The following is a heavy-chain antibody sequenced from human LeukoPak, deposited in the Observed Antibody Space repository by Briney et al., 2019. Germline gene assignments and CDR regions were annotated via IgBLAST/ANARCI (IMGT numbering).Heavy chain of an antibody. Sequence: GESLKISCKGYGYSFSTYWIAWVRQMPGKGLEWMGIIYPGDSDTRYSPSFQGQVTFSADKSISTAYLQWSSLRASDTAMYYCARRSHDYYGMDVWGQGTTVTVS. J-gene: IGHJ6*02. CDR1: GYSFSTYW. D-gene: IGHD2-15*01. V-gene: IGHV5-51*01. CDR2: IYPGDSDT. CDR3: ARRSHDYYGMDV.